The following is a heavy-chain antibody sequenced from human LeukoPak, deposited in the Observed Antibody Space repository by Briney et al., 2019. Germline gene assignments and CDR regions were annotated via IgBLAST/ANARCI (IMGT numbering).Heavy chain of an antibody. J-gene: IGHJ4*02. Sequence: GESLRLSCAASGFTFSTYSMNWLRLAPGKGLEWVSSISPDSNYKYYVDSVKGRFTISRDNAKSSLYLQMNSLRAEDTALYYCARATWWEPHDYWGQGTLVTVSS. CDR2: ISPDSNYK. CDR3: ARATWWEPHDY. D-gene: IGHD1-26*01. CDR1: GFTFSTYS. V-gene: IGHV3-21*04.